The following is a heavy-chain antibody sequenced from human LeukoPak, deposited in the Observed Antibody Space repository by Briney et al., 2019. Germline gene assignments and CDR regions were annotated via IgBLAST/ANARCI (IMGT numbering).Heavy chain of an antibody. CDR3: ARDLWFGESYFDY. D-gene: IGHD3-10*01. J-gene: IGHJ4*02. CDR2: ISSSSSYI. CDR1: GFTFSSYS. V-gene: IGHV3-21*01. Sequence: GGSLRLSCAASGFTFSSYSMNWVRQAPGKGLEWVSSISSSSSYIYYADSVKGRFTISRDNAKNSLYLQMNSLRAEDTVVYYCARDLWFGESYFDYWGQGTPVTVSS.